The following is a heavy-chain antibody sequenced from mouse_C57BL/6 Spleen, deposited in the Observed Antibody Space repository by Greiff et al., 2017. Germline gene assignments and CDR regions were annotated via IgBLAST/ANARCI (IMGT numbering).Heavy chain of an antibody. CDR2: ISYDGSN. J-gene: IGHJ4*01. CDR3: ARGGVLRSYAMDY. Sequence: EVHLVESGPGLVKPSQSLSLTCSVTGYSITSGYYWNWIRQFPGNKLEWMGYISYDGSNNYNPSLKNRISITRDTSKNQFFLKLNSVTTEDTATYYCARGGVLRSYAMDYWGQGTSVTVSS. CDR1: GYSITSGYY. V-gene: IGHV3-6*01. D-gene: IGHD1-1*01.